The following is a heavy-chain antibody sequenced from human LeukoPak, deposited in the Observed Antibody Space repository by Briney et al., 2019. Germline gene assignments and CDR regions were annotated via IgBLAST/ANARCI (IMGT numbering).Heavy chain of an antibody. CDR1: GGSISSYY. Sequence: SETLSLTCTVSGGSISSYYWNWIRQSPGKGLEWMGSIYYSGSTTYNPSFLSRVTISVDMSKNQFSLKVSSVTAEDTAVYYCARNGTYHGFWGADYHYVDVWGKGTTVTVSS. CDR3: ARNGTYHGFWGADYHYVDV. J-gene: IGHJ6*03. CDR2: IYYSGST. D-gene: IGHD3-3*01. V-gene: IGHV4-59*01.